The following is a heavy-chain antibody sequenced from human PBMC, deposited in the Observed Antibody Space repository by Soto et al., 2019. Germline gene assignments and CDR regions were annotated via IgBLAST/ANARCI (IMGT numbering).Heavy chain of an antibody. D-gene: IGHD1-26*01. V-gene: IGHV3-11*01. CDR1: GFTFSDYY. CDR3: AADRGGYGYFDY. J-gene: IGHJ4*02. CDR2: VTDSGSSA. Sequence: QVRLVEYGGGLVRPGGSLRLSCAASGFTFSDYYMTWIRRAPGMGLEWLSHVTDSGSSAYYTDSVKGRFTISRDNARNSLFLQMNTLKAADSGVYDCAADRGGYGYFDYWGQGILVTVSS.